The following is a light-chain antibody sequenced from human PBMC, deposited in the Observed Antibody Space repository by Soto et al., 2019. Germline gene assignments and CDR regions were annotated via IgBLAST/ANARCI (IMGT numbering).Light chain of an antibody. V-gene: IGLV2-14*01. CDR1: SGDIGSYNR. J-gene: IGLJ1*01. CDR2: EVT. Sequence: QSALTQPASVSGSPGQSITISCTGTSGDIGSYNRVSWYQQQPGKAPKLIIYEVTDRPSGVSNRFSGLKSGKTASLTISGLQAEDEAEYYCSSYTNVNARACVFGTGTKLTVL. CDR3: SSYTNVNARACV.